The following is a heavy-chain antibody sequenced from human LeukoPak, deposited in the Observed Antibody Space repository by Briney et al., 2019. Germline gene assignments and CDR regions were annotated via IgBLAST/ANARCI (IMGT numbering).Heavy chain of an antibody. CDR2: ITSSSIYI. CDR1: GFTFSRYN. J-gene: IGHJ4*02. Sequence: GGSLRLSCAASGFTFSRYNMNWVRQAPGKGLEWVSSITSSSIYIYYADSMKGRFTISRDNAKNSLYLQMDSLRAEDTAVYYCAKDPTHYRVWDDYDSTVLSYWGQGTLVTVSS. CDR3: AKDPTHYRVWDDYDSTVLSY. V-gene: IGHV3-21*01. D-gene: IGHD3-22*01.